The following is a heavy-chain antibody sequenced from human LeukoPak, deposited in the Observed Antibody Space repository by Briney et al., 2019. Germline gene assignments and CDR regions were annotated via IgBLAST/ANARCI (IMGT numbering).Heavy chain of an antibody. D-gene: IGHD3-16*02. CDR2: INRGGSI. CDR1: GGSFSGYY. V-gene: IGHV4-34*01. J-gene: IGHJ3*02. CDR3: GLGGAIIPDAFDI. Sequence: SETLSLTCAAYGGSFSGYYWSWIRQPPGKGLEWIGEINRGGSINYNPSLKSRATISLDTSKSQFSLKLSSVTAADTAVYYCGLGGAIIPDAFDIWGPGTMVTVSS.